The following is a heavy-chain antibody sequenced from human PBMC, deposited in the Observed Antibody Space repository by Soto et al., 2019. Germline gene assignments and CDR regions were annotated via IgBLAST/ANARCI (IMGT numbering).Heavy chain of an antibody. Sequence: SETLSLTCTVSGGSISSYYWSWIRQPPGEGLEWIGYIYDTGSTNYNPSHKSRVTISVDTSKNQFSLKLSSVTAADTAVYYCARVGSSWYLGMDVWGQGTTVTVSS. D-gene: IGHD6-13*01. V-gene: IGHV4-59*01. J-gene: IGHJ6*02. CDR3: ARVGSSWYLGMDV. CDR1: GGSISSYY. CDR2: IYDTGST.